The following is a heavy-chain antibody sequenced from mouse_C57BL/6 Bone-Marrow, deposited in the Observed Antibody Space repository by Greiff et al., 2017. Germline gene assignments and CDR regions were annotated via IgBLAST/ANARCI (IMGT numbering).Heavy chain of an antibody. CDR1: GYTFTDSA. V-gene: IGHV1-67*01. CDR3: ARNPRRDD. J-gene: IGHJ4*01. Sequence: QVQLQQSGPELVRPGVSVKISCKGSGYTFTDSAMHWVKQSHAKSLEWIGVISTYYGDASYNQKFKDKATRTVDKSSSTAYMEIARLTSEEPAVYYCARNPRRDDWGQGTSVTVSS. CDR2: ISTYYGDA.